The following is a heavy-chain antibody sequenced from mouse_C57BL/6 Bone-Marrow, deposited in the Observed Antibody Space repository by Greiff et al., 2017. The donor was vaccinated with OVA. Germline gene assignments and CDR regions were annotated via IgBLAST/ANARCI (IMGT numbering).Heavy chain of an antibody. J-gene: IGHJ4*01. CDR3: ARSLLGGYAMDY. CDR1: GYSFTGYY. CDR2: INPSTGGT. V-gene: IGHV1-42*01. D-gene: IGHD1-1*01. Sequence: EVQLVESGPELVKPGASVKISCKASGYSFTGYYMNWVKQSPEKSLEWIGEINPSTGGTTYNQKFKAKATLTVDKSSSTAYMQLKSLTSEDSAVYYCARSLLGGYAMDYWGQGTSVTVSS.